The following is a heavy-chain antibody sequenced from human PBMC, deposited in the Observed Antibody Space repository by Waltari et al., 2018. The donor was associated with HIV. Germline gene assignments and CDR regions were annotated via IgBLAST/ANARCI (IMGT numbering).Heavy chain of an antibody. CDR2: IYYSGST. CDR3: ARRLRDSSGYYPDY. D-gene: IGHD3-22*01. CDR1: GGSISSSSYY. V-gene: IGHV4-39*01. J-gene: IGHJ4*02. Sequence: QLQLQESGPGLVKPSETLSLTCTVSGGSISSSSYYWGWLRQPPGKGLEWIGSIYYSGSTYYNPSLKSRVTISVDTSKNQFSLKLSSVTAADTAVYYCARRLRDSSGYYPDYWGQGTLVTVSS.